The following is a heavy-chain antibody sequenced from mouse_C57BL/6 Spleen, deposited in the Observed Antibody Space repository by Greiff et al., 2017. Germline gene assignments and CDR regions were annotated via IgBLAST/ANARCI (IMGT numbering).Heavy chain of an antibody. V-gene: IGHV1-62-2*01. CDR3: ERRDHGYDGAMDD. CDR1: GYTFTDST. D-gene: IGHD2-2*01. J-gene: IGHJ4*01. Sequence: VQLQQSVAELVKPGASVKLSCKASGYTFTDSTIHWVKQRSGQGLEWIGWFYPASGSIKYNAKFKDKATLTAATSSSTVYMELSKLRSEASAVYVSERRDHGYDGAMDDWGKGTSVTVSS. CDR2: FYPASGSI.